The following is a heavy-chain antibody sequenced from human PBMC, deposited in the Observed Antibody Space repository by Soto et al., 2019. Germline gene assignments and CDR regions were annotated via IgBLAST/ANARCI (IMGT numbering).Heavy chain of an antibody. V-gene: IGHV1-46*03. CDR3: ATDRGYSGYGYGDYVSPRPANWFDP. Sequence: QVQLVQSGAEVKKPGASVKVSCKASGYTFTSYYMHWVRQAPGQGLEWMGIINPSGGSTSYAQKFQGRVTMTRDTSTSTVYMELSSLRSEDTAVYYCATDRGYSGYGYGDYVSPRPANWFDPWGQGTLVTVSS. D-gene: IGHD5-12*01. J-gene: IGHJ5*02. CDR2: INPSGGST. CDR1: GYTFTSYY.